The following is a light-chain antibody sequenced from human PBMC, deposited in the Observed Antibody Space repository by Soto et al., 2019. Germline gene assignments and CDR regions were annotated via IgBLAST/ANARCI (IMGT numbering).Light chain of an antibody. J-gene: IGKJ1*01. Sequence: DIQMTQSPSTLSASVGDRVTITCRASQSVRNFLAWYQQKAGEAPKVVVYDASSLESGVPSRFSGSGSGTEFTRTISSLQPDDVATYYCQQYDDYWTFGPGTKVEV. CDR1: QSVRNF. CDR3: QQYDDYWT. CDR2: DAS. V-gene: IGKV1-5*01.